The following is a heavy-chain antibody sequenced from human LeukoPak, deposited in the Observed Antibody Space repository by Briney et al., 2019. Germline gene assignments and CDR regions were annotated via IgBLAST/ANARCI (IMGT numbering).Heavy chain of an antibody. CDR3: ARFSGGYSYGYGY. CDR2: IDYSGST. Sequence: SETLSLTCTVSGGSLNSGGYYWSWIRQHPGKGLEWIGYIDYSGSTYYNPSLKSRVTILLDTPKSQFSLKLSSVTAADTAVYYCARFSGGYSYGYGYWGRGTLVTVSS. CDR1: GGSLNSGGYY. V-gene: IGHV4-31*03. D-gene: IGHD5-18*01. J-gene: IGHJ4*02.